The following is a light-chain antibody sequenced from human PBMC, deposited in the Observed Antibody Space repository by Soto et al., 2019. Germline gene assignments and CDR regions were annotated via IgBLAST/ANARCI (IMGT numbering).Light chain of an antibody. V-gene: IGLV2-14*01. J-gene: IGLJ2*01. CDR1: SSDVGVYNY. Sequence: QSALTQPASVSGSPGQSITISCTGTSSDVGVYNYVSWYQQHPGKAPKLMLYYVSNQPSEVSDRFSGSKTGNTASLTISGIQAEDEDDYYCGSYSGSSTSVVFGGGTKLTVL. CDR2: YVS. CDR3: GSYSGSSTSVV.